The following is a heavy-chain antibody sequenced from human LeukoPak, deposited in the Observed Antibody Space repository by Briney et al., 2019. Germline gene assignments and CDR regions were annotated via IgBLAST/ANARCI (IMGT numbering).Heavy chain of an antibody. J-gene: IGHJ4*02. D-gene: IGHD2-15*01. V-gene: IGHV3-7*01. CDR1: GFNFRNYW. CDR3: ARERRVAY. Sequence: PGGSLRLSCAASGFNFRNYWMTWVRLAPGKGLEWVANIKHDGSEKYYVDSVRGRFTISRDNAKNSLYLQMNSLRAEDTAVYYCARERRVAYWGQGTLVTVSS. CDR2: IKHDGSEK.